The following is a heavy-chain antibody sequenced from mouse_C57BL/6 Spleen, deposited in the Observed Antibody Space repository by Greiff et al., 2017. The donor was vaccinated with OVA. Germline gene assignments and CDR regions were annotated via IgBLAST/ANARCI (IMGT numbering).Heavy chain of an antibody. V-gene: IGHV1-50*01. J-gene: IGHJ2*01. CDR2: IDPSDSYT. CDR3: ARFYYEYEGVFDY. Sequence: QVQLQQPGAELVKPGASVKLSCKASGYTFTSYWMQWVKQRPGQGLEWLGEIDPSDSYTNYNQKFKGKAPLTVDTSSSTAYMQLSSLTSEDSAVYYCARFYYEYEGVFDYWGQGTTLTVSS. D-gene: IGHD2-4*01. CDR1: GYTFTSYW.